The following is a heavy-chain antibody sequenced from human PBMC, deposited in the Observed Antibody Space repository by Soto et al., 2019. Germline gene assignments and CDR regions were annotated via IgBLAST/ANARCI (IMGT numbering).Heavy chain of an antibody. J-gene: IGHJ6*02. D-gene: IGHD2-15*01. CDR3: ASATGVAATGYYYGMDV. V-gene: IGHV1-24*01. CDR2: FDPEDGET. Sequence: ASVKVSCKVSGYTLTELSMHWVRQAPGKGLEWMGGFDPEDGETIYAQKFQGRVTMTEDTSTDTAYMELSSLRSEDTAVYYCASATGVAATGYYYGMDVWGQGTTVTVSS. CDR1: GYTLTELS.